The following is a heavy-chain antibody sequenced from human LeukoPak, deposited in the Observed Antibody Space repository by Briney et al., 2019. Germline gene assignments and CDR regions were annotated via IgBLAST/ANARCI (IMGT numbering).Heavy chain of an antibody. CDR1: GINPCQHC. V-gene: IGHV3-23*01. CDR2: FSGTGGRT. CDR3: ARRGVVIRVILVGFHKEAYYFDS. D-gene: IGHD3-22*01. Sequence: GFLRISHAGSGINPCQHCMNRVRPGPGEGVERVAGFSGTGGRTNYADSVKGRFTISRDNPKNTLYLQMNSLRAEDTNVYFCARRGVVIRVILVGFHKEAYYFDSWGQGALVTVSS. J-gene: IGHJ4*02.